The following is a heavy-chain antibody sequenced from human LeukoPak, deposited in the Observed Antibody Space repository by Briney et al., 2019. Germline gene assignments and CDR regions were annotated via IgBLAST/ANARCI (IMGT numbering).Heavy chain of an antibody. CDR2: LSSTGDI. CDR1: GFTFRSYS. D-gene: IGHD3-16*01. Sequence: GGSLRLSCVASGFTFRSYSMNWVRQAPGKGLEWVSYLSSTGDIYYADSVRGRFTISRDNAQNSLYLQMNSLRVEDTAVYYCARDYNWGFDYWGQGTLVTVSS. V-gene: IGHV3-21*01. CDR3: ARDYNWGFDY. J-gene: IGHJ4*02.